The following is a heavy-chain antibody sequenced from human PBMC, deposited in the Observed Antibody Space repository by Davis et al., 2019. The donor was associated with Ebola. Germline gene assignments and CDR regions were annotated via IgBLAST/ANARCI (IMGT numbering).Heavy chain of an antibody. D-gene: IGHD6-19*01. V-gene: IGHV3-30-3*01. CDR2: ISYDGGKT. CDR1: GFTFSIYA. CDR3: ARDGDSSGWYYYYYGMDV. Sequence: GESLKISCAASGFTFSIYAMHWVRQAPGKGLQWVAVISYDGGKTFYADSVKGRFTISRDNSKNTLYLQMNSLRAEDTAVYYCARDGDSSGWYYYYYGMDVWGRGTMVTVSS. J-gene: IGHJ6*02.